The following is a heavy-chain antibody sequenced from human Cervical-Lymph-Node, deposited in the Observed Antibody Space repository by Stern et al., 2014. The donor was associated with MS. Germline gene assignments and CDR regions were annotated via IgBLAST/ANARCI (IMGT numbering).Heavy chain of an antibody. Sequence: QVQLQQWGAGLLKPSETLSLTCAVYGGSFDAFYWSWIRQPPGRGLEWIGEISHSGYTNYNPSLKSRVTISVDTSKNQVSLKLSSVTAADTAVYYCARTWIAVRNTKWFDPWGQGTLVTVSS. CDR1: GGSFDAFY. CDR3: ARTWIAVRNTKWFDP. CDR2: ISHSGYT. J-gene: IGHJ5*02. D-gene: IGHD6-6*01. V-gene: IGHV4-34*01.